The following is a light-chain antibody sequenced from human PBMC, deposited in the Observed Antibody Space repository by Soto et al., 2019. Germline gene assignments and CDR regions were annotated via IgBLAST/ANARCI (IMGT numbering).Light chain of an antibody. CDR3: SSYAGSNNF. Sequence: QSALTQPPSASGSPGQSVTISCTGTSSDVGGYNYVSWYQQHPGKAPKLMIYEVTKRPSAVPDRFSGSKSGNTASLTVSGLHADDEADYYCSSYAGSNNFFGGGTKLTVL. J-gene: IGLJ2*01. V-gene: IGLV2-8*01. CDR2: EVT. CDR1: SSDVGGYNY.